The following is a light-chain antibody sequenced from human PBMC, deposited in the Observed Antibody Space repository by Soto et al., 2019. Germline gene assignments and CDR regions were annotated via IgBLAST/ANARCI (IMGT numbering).Light chain of an antibody. V-gene: IGKV3-15*01. CDR3: QQYNNWPPRT. J-gene: IGKJ2*01. CDR2: GAS. Sequence: EIVMTQSPVTLSVSPGERATLSCRASQSISNNLAWYQQKPGQPPSLLMYGASTRATGIPARFSGSGSGTEFTLTISSLQSEDVAVYYCQQYNNWPPRTFGQGTKLEIK. CDR1: QSISNN.